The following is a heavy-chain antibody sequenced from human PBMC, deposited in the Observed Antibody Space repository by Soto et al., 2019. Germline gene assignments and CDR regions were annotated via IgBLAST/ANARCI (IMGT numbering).Heavy chain of an antibody. Sequence: EVQLVESGGGLVQPGGSLRLSCAASGFTLSDLYMDWVRQAPGKGLEWVGRTKNKANRYTTEYAASVNGRFTISRDDSKNSLYLQMNSLKTEDTAVYYCARWVSGSPDNWGQGTLVTVSS. D-gene: IGHD1-26*01. J-gene: IGHJ4*02. CDR1: GFTLSDLY. CDR3: ARWVSGSPDN. CDR2: TKNKANRYTT. V-gene: IGHV3-72*01.